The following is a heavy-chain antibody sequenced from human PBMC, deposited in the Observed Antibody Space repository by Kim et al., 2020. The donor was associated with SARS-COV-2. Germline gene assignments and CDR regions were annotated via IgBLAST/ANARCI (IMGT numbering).Heavy chain of an antibody. CDR2: IRWNSGSI. CDR3: AKDRRGLPYSSRGGLDY. CDR1: GFTFDDYA. D-gene: IGHD6-13*01. Sequence: GGSLRLSCAASGFTFDDYAMHWVRQAPGKGLEWVSGIRWNSGSIGYADSVKGRFTISRDNAKNSLYLQMNSLRAEDTALYYCAKDRRGLPYSSRGGLDYWGQGTLVTVSS. V-gene: IGHV3-9*01. J-gene: IGHJ4*02.